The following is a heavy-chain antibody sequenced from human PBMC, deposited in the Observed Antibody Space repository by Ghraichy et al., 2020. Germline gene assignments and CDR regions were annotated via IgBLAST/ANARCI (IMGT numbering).Heavy chain of an antibody. D-gene: IGHD7-27*01. Sequence: GGSLRLSCAASGFTFSGYAMTWVHQAPGKGLEWISTITGSGGSTYYADSVKGRFTISRDNSENTLYLQMNSLRAEDMAVYYCAKSWGSDFDSWGQGTLVTVSS. V-gene: IGHV3-23*01. J-gene: IGHJ4*02. CDR1: GFTFSGYA. CDR3: AKSWGSDFDS. CDR2: ITGSGGST.